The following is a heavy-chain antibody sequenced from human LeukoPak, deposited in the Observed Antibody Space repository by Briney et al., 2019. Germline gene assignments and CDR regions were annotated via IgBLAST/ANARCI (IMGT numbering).Heavy chain of an antibody. V-gene: IGHV4-4*07. CDR3: ARHSRGHSSTWYFFDF. Sequence: SETRSLTCTVSGGSISSYYWSWIRQPAGKGLEWIGRIYSSGSTNYNPSLKSRVTMSADTSKNQLSLGLSSVTAADTARYYCARHSRGHSSTWYFFDFWGQGTLVTVSS. J-gene: IGHJ4*02. CDR2: IYSSGST. CDR1: GGSISSYY. D-gene: IGHD6-13*01.